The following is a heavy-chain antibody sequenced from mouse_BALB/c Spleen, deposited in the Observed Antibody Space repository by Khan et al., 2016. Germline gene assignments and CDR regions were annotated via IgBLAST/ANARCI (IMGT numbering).Heavy chain of an antibody. V-gene: IGHV14-3*02. Sequence: VQLQQSGAELVKPGASVKVSCTASGFNIKDTYMHWVKQRPEQGLEWIGKIDPANGNSKYDPKFQGRATITADTSSNTAYLQLSTLTSEDTAVYYCASSGYDLYYYVMDYGGQGTSVTVSS. J-gene: IGHJ4*01. CDR1: GFNIKDTY. CDR2: IDPANGNS. D-gene: IGHD2-2*01. CDR3: ASSGYDLYYYVMDY.